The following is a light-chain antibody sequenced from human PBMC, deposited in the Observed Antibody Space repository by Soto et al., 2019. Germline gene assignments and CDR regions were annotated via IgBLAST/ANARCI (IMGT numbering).Light chain of an antibody. V-gene: IGLV1-40*01. Sequence: QLVLTQPPSVSGAPGQRVTISCTGSSSNIGAGYDVHWYQQLPGTAPKLLIYGNSNRPSGVPDRFSGSKSGTSASLAITGRQAEDEADYYCQSYDSSLSGLFGGGTKLTVL. CDR3: QSYDSSLSGL. CDR1: SSNIGAGYD. CDR2: GNS. J-gene: IGLJ2*01.